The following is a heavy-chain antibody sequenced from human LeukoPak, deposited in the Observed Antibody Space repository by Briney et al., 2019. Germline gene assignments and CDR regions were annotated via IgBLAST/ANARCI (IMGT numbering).Heavy chain of an antibody. V-gene: IGHV4-59*08. D-gene: IGHD1-26*01. CDR1: GGSITNYY. Sequence: SETLSLTCSVSGGSITNYYWSWIRQPPGRGLERIGYIYYSGSTHYNPSLKSRVTISVDTSRNQFSLNLTSMTAADTAVYYCVRHFAPFRLGPHFDYWGQGSLVTVSS. CDR2: IYYSGST. J-gene: IGHJ4*02. CDR3: VRHFAPFRLGPHFDY.